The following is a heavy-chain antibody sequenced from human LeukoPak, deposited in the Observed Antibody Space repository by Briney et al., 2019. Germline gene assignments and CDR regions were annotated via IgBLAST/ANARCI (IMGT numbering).Heavy chain of an antibody. CDR1: GYTFTSYG. D-gene: IGHD3-10*01. CDR2: ISAYNGNT. CDR3: AREGHWRFEELLEAPSGY. J-gene: IGHJ4*02. V-gene: IGHV1-18*01. Sequence: ASVKVSCKASGYTFTSYGISWVRQAPGQGLEWMGWISAYNGNTNYAQKLQGRVTMTTDTSTSTAYMELRSLRSDDTAVYYCAREGHWRFEELLEAPSGYWGQGTLVTVSS.